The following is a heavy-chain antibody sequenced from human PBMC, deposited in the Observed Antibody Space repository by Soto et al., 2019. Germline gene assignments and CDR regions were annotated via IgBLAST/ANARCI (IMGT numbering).Heavy chain of an antibody. V-gene: IGHV3-21*01. Sequence: PGGSLRLSCAASGFTFSGYSMNWVRQSPGKGLEWVSSISSSSSYIYYADSVKGRFTISRDNAKNSLYLQMNSLRAKDTAVYYCARETEYYDILTGYYPVEGNYGMDVWGQGTTVTVSS. CDR3: ARETEYYDILTGYYPVEGNYGMDV. D-gene: IGHD3-9*01. CDR1: GFTFSGYS. J-gene: IGHJ6*02. CDR2: ISSSSSYI.